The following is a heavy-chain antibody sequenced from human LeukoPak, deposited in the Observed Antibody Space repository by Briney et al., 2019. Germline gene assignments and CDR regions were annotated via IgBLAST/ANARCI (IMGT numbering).Heavy chain of an antibody. V-gene: IGHV4-34*01. D-gene: IGHD6-6*01. CDR1: GGSFSGYY. J-gene: IGHJ6*02. Sequence: SETLSLTCVVYGGSFSGYYWSWIRQPPGKGLEWIGEINHSGSTNYNPSLKSRVTISVDTSKNQFSLKLSSVTAADTAVYYCARGIAARPPLYYYYYGMDVWGQGTTVTVSS. CDR2: INHSGST. CDR3: ARGIAARPPLYYYYYGMDV.